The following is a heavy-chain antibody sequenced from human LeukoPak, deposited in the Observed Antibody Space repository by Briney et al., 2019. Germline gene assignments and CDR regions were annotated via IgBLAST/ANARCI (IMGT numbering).Heavy chain of an antibody. J-gene: IGHJ6*03. D-gene: IGHD6-13*01. Sequence: GGSLRLSCAGSGVLFSNYWMHWVRHAPGKRLVWVSRINRGGSSTSYADSVKGRFTISRDNSKDTLYLQMNSLRAEDTAVYYCAKDQEQQLVITSYYYMDVWGKGTTVTISS. CDR1: GVLFSNYW. CDR2: INRGGSST. V-gene: IGHV3-74*01. CDR3: AKDQEQQLVITSYYYMDV.